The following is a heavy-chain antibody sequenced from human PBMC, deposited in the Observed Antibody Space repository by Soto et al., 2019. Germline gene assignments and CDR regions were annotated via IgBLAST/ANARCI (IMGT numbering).Heavy chain of an antibody. J-gene: IGHJ5*02. Sequence: ASVKVSCKASGYTFTSYGISWVRQAPGQGLEWMGWISAYNGNTNYAQKLQGRVTMTTDTSTSTAYMELRSLRSDDTAVYYCARDPGGVRYYDILTGPGENWFDPWGQGTLVTVSS. V-gene: IGHV1-18*01. D-gene: IGHD3-9*01. CDR1: GYTFTSYG. CDR2: ISAYNGNT. CDR3: ARDPGGVRYYDILTGPGENWFDP.